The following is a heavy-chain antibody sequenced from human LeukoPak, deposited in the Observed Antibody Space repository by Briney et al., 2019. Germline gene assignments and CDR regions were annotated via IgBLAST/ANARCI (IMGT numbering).Heavy chain of an antibody. CDR1: GGSISSNY. CDR3: ARDGYNSPLDY. CDR2: IYYSGST. J-gene: IGHJ4*02. V-gene: IGHV4-59*01. Sequence: SETLSLTCTVSGGSISSNYWSWIRQPPGKRLKWIGYIYYSGSTNYNPSLKSRLTISVDTSKNQFSLKLSSVTAADTAVYYCARDGYNSPLDYWGQGTLVTVSS. D-gene: IGHD5-12*01.